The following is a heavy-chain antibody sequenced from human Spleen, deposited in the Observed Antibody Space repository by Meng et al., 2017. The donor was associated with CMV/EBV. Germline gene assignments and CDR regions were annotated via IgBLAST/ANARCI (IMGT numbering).Heavy chain of an antibody. D-gene: IGHD6-6*01. CDR3: AKGAWDSSSSSFDY. V-gene: IGHV3-30*02. CDR1: EFTFSHSG. Sequence: GESLKISCVASEFTFSHSGMHWVRQGPGRGLEWVAFIRFDGSDQDYADSVKGRFTISRDNSKNTLYVQMNSLRPEDTAIYYCAKGAWDSSSSSFDYWDQGTLVTVSS. CDR2: IRFDGSDQ. J-gene: IGHJ4*02.